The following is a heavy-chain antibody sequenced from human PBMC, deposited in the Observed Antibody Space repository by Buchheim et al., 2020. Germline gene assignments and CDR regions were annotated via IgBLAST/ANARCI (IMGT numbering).Heavy chain of an antibody. V-gene: IGHV4-61*01. D-gene: IGHD3-9*01. CDR1: GGSVDSRTYH. J-gene: IGHJ6*02. CDR3: ARDRAGDYDIMTGTYFYGMDV. Sequence: HVRLQESGPGLVKPSETLSLTCPVSGGSVDSRTYHWSWIRQAPGKGLEWIGHISYTGNTNYSPSLKSRATISIDTSKNQFSLKLTSATAADTAVYYWARDRAGDYDIMTGTYFYGMDVWGQGTT. CDR2: ISYTGNT.